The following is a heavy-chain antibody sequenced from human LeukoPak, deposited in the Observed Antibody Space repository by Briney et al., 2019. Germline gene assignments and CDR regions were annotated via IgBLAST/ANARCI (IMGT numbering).Heavy chain of an antibody. V-gene: IGHV3-9*03. Sequence: GGSLRLSXTASGLTFDDYAMHWVRQVPGKGLEWVSGISWNSGRTDYADSVKGRFTISRDNAKNSLYLQMNSVRAEDMALYYCAKDMGYSSTGAFDIWGQGTMVSVSS. CDR1: GLTFDDYA. J-gene: IGHJ3*02. CDR2: ISWNSGRT. D-gene: IGHD6-19*01. CDR3: AKDMGYSSTGAFDI.